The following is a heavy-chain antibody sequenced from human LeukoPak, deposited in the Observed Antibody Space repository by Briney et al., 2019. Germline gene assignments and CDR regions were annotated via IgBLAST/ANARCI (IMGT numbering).Heavy chain of an antibody. Sequence: GASVKVSCTASGYTFTSYYMHWVRQAPGQGLEWMGIINPSGGSTSYAQKFQGRVTMTRDTSTSTVYMELSSLRSEDTAVYYCARGSSITMIVVVNDAFDIWGQGTMDTVSS. D-gene: IGHD3-22*01. V-gene: IGHV1-46*01. CDR2: INPSGGST. J-gene: IGHJ3*02. CDR3: ARGSSITMIVVVNDAFDI. CDR1: GYTFTSYY.